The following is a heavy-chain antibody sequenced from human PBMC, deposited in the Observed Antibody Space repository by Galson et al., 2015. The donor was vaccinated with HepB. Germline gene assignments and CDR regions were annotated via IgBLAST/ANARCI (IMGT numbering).Heavy chain of an antibody. CDR2: INTNTGNP. CDR3: AREGSGYSSSWYNTADY. CDR1: GYTFTSYA. V-gene: IGHV7-4-1*02. Sequence: QSGAEVKKPGESLRISCKASGYTFTSYAMNWVRQAPGQGLEWMGWINTNTGNPTYAQGFTGRFVFSLDTSVSTAYLQISSLKAEDTAVYYCAREGSGYSSSWYNTADYWGQGTLVTVSS. D-gene: IGHD6-13*01. J-gene: IGHJ4*02.